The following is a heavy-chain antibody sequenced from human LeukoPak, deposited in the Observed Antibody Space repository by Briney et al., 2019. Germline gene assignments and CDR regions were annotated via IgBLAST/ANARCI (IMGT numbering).Heavy chain of an antibody. CDR1: VGSISSSNW. J-gene: IGHJ3*02. CDR3: ATQITTTVTHDAFDI. D-gene: IGHD4-17*01. CDR2: IYHSGST. V-gene: IGHV4-4*02. Sequence: SGTLSLTCALSVGSISSSNWCSWVRQPPGKGPEWSGEIYHSGSTNYNPSLKSRVTISVDKAKNQFSLKLSSVTAADTAVYYCATQITTTVTHDAFDIWGQGTMVTVSS.